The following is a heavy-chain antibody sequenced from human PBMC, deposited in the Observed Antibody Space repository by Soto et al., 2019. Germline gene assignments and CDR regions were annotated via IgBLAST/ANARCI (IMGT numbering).Heavy chain of an antibody. Sequence: GGSLRLSCAASGFTFSIYAMSWVRQAPGKGLEWVSSISGSGSSSYYADSVKGRFTFSRDNSKNTLNLQMNSLRADDTAVYFCANYPPDGWYGPLYSWAQESLAPVSA. CDR1: GFTFSIYA. CDR2: ISGSGSSS. J-gene: IGHJ4*02. CDR3: ANYPPDGWYGPLYS. V-gene: IGHV3-23*01. D-gene: IGHD6-19*01.